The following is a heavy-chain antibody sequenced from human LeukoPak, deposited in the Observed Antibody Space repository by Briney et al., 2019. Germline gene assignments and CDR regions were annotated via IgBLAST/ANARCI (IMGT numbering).Heavy chain of an antibody. CDR3: AKISPIGVYFDY. D-gene: IGHD2-15*01. J-gene: IGHJ4*02. CDR1: GFTFNNFA. Sequence: GGSLTLSCVASGFTFNNFAMSWVRQAPGKGLEWVSTLSGSGRGTNYADSVKGRFIISRDNSKKTLSLQMSSLRAEDTAAYYCAKISPIGVYFDYWGQGTLVTVSS. CDR2: LSGSGRGT. V-gene: IGHV3-23*01.